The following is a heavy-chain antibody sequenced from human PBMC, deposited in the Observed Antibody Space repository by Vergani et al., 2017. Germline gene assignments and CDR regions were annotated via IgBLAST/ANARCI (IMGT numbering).Heavy chain of an antibody. CDR2: IHTSGCT. J-gene: IGHJ4*02. CDR3: ARGSCLGGSCYKPLFDY. Sequence: QVQLQESGPGLVKPSQTLSLTCTVSGGSINSHNYYWSWIRPPAGKGLEWIGRIHTSGCTNYNPSLKSRVTMSEDTTKNQFSLNLTSVTAADTAVYFCARGSCLGGSCYKPLFDYWGQGILVTVSS. V-gene: IGHV4-61*02. CDR1: GGSINSHNYY. D-gene: IGHD2-15*01.